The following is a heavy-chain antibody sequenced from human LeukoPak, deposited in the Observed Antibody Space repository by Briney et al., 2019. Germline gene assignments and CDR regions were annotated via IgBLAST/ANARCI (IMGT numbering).Heavy chain of an antibody. V-gene: IGHV4-34*01. CDR1: GGSISSYY. CDR3: ARRTAAGTVFGY. CDR2: INHSGST. D-gene: IGHD6-13*01. J-gene: IGHJ4*02. Sequence: SETLSLTCTVSGGSISSYYWSWIRQPPGKGLEWIGEINHSGSTNYNPSLKSRVTISVDTSKNQFSLKLSSVTAADTAVYYCARRTAAGTVFGYWGQGTLVTVSS.